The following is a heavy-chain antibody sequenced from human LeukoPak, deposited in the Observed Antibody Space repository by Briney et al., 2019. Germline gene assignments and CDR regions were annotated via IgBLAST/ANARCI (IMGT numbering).Heavy chain of an antibody. CDR3: ASASYIAVAGTEY. J-gene: IGHJ4*02. D-gene: IGHD6-19*01. V-gene: IGHV3-48*04. Sequence: GGSLRLSCAASGFTFSSYSMNWVRQAPGKGLEWVSYISSSSSTIYYADSVKGRFTISRDNAKNSLYLQMNSLRAEDTAVYYCASASYIAVAGTEYWGQGTLVTVSS. CDR1: GFTFSSYS. CDR2: ISSSSSTI.